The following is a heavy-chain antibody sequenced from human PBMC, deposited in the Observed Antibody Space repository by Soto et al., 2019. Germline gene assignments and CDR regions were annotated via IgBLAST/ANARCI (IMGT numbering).Heavy chain of an antibody. D-gene: IGHD3-3*01. Sequence: ASVKVSCKASGYTFPGYYMHWVRQAPGQGLEWMGWINPNSGGTNYAQKFQGRVTMTRDTSISTAYMELSRLRSDDTAVYYCARGPLYYDFWSGYYLEERNWLDPWGQGTLVTVSS. CDR3: ARGPLYYDFWSGYYLEERNWLDP. J-gene: IGHJ5*02. CDR2: INPNSGGT. CDR1: GYTFPGYY. V-gene: IGHV1-2*02.